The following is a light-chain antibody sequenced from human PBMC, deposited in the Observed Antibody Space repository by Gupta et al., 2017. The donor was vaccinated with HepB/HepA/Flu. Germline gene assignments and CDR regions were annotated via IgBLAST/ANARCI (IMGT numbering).Light chain of an antibody. J-gene: IGKJ1*01. CDR1: QSVVYSSNNKNY. CDR3: QQDSRTPGT. V-gene: IGKV4-1*01. Sequence: DIVMTQYPDSLPVTLGQTATINCRSSQSVVYSSNNKNYLDWYQQKPGQPPKLLIYWASTRESGVPDRFSGSGSGTDFTLTISSVQVEDVAVYYCQQDSRTPGTFGQGTKVEIK. CDR2: WAS.